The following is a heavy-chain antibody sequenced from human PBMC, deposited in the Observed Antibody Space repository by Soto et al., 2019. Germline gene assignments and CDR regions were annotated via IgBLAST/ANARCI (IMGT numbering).Heavy chain of an antibody. J-gene: IGHJ4*02. V-gene: IGHV3-15*07. CDR3: TTYDFSRAHDC. CDR1: GFTFSKAW. CDR2: IKSKTDGGTT. D-gene: IGHD3-16*01. Sequence: GGSRRLSCEASGFTFSKAWMNWVRQAPGKGLEWVGRIKSKTDGGTTDYAAPVKGRFTISGADSKNPLYLQMNSLKTEETAVYYCTTYDFSRAHDCWGQGTLVTVSS.